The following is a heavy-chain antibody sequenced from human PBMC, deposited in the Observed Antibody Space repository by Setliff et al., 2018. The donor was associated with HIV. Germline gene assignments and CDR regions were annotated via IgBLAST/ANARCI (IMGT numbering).Heavy chain of an antibody. V-gene: IGHV4-34*01. CDR2: INHSGST. J-gene: IGHJ4*02. Sequence: SETLSLTCAVYGGSFSGYYWSWIRQPPGKGLEWIGEINHSGSTNYSPSLKSRVTISVDTSKNQFSLKLSSVSAADTAVYYCARASSDIPGVDSNYFDDWGQGTLVTVSS. CDR1: GGSFSGYY. D-gene: IGHD2-2*01. CDR3: ARASSDIPGVDSNYFDD.